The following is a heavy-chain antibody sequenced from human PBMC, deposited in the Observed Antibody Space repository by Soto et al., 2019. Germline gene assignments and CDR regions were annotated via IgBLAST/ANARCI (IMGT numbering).Heavy chain of an antibody. CDR2: IIPIFGTA. J-gene: IGHJ5*02. CDR3: ARGHTRTPYNWFDP. CDR1: GGTFSSYA. D-gene: IGHD1-7*01. Sequence: SVKVSCKASGGTFSSYAISWVRQAPGQGLEWMGGIIPIFGTANYAQKFQGRVTITADESTSTAYMELSSLRSEDTAVYYCARGHTRTPYNWFDPWGQGTLVTVSS. V-gene: IGHV1-69*13.